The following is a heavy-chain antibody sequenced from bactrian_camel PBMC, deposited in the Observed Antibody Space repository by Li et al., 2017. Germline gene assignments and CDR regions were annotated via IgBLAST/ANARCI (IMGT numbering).Heavy chain of an antibody. CDR2: IYTTGESA. D-gene: IGHD6*01. V-gene: IGHV3S66*01. Sequence: DVQLVESGGGSVQAGGSLTLSCSVSGVNYDDYCLGWFRQAPGNDREGVGAIYTTGESAYYANSVKGRFTIVRDIHHNTLNLQMNDLRPEDTAMYICSADKDGGSCGFGVFGQGTQVTVS. CDR1: GVNYDDYC. J-gene: IGHJ4*01.